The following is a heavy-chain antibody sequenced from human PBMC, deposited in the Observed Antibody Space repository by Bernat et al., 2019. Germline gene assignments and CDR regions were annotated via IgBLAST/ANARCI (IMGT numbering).Heavy chain of an antibody. CDR3: ASFDDPDCTNGVCSDY. D-gene: IGHD2-8*01. CDR2: IIPIFGTA. CDR1: GGTFSSYA. V-gene: IGHV1-69*01. Sequence: QVQLVQSGAEVKKPGSSVKVSCKASGGTFSSYAISWVRQAPGQGLEWMGGIIPIFGTANYAQKFQGGVTITADESTSTAYMELSSLRSEETAVYYCASFDDPDCTNGVCSDYWGQGTLVTVSS. J-gene: IGHJ4*02.